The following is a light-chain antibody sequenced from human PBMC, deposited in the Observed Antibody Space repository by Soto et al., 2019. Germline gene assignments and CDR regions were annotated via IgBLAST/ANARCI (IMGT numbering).Light chain of an antibody. J-gene: IGLJ1*01. V-gene: IGLV7-46*01. CDR2: DTS. CDR1: TGAVATGHY. Sequence: QAVVTQEPSLTVSPGGTVTLTCGSSTGAVATGHYAYWFQQKPGQAPRPLIYDTSNKFSWTPARFSGSLLGGKAALTLSGAQPEDEADYHCLLYSGGYVFGSGTKATVL. CDR3: LLYSGGYV.